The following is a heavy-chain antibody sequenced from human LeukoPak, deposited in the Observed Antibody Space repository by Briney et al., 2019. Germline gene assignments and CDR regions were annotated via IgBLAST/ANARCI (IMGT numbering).Heavy chain of an antibody. J-gene: IGHJ3*02. CDR3: AKDGDWTFDI. CDR2: IGHDGRNK. CDR1: GITFSNSG. Sequence: PGGSLRLSCEASGITFSNSGMHWVRQAPGKGLEWVAYIGHDGRNKFYTESVRGRFTISGDNSMKMAYLQMNSLRTEGTAIYFCAKDGDWTFDIWGQGTMVTVSS. D-gene: IGHD2-21*01. V-gene: IGHV3-30*02.